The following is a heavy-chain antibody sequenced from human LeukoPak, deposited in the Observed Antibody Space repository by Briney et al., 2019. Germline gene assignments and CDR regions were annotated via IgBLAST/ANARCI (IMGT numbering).Heavy chain of an antibody. J-gene: IGHJ4*02. CDR2: IGWNGGSI. CDR3: AKDMGEMATPGSYFDY. Sequence: GGSLRLSCAASGFTFDDYAMHWVRQAPGNGLEWVSGIGWNGGSIDYADSVKGRFTISRDNAKNSLYLQMNSLRAEDMALYYCAKDMGEMATPGSYFDYWGQGTLVTVSS. D-gene: IGHD5-24*01. CDR1: GFTFDDYA. V-gene: IGHV3-9*03.